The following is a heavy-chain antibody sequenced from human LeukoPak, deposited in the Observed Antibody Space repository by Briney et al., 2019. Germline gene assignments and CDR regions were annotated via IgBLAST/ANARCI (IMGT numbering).Heavy chain of an antibody. J-gene: IGHJ5*02. D-gene: IGHD2-15*01. CDR2: VYPGDSDT. CDR1: GYSFTTYW. CDR3: ARLGVVVVAATGFDP. Sequence: GEALKISCKGSGYSFTTYWIAWVRQMPGKGLEWMGIVYPGDSDTRYSPPFQGQVTISADKSISTAYLQWSSLKASDTAMYYCARLGVVVVAATGFDPWGQGTLVTVSS. V-gene: IGHV5-51*01.